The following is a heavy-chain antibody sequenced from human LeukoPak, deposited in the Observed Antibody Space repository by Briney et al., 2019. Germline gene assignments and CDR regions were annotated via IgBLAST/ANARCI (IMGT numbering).Heavy chain of an antibody. J-gene: IGHJ4*02. V-gene: IGHV4-34*01. Sequence: SETLSLTCAVYGGSFSGYYWSWIRQPPGKGLEWIGEINHSGSTYYNPSLKSRVTISVDTSKNQFSLKLSSVTAADTAVYYCARHKQQLAIYYWGQGTLVTVSS. CDR3: ARHKQQLAIYY. CDR2: INHSGST. CDR1: GGSFSGYY. D-gene: IGHD6-13*01.